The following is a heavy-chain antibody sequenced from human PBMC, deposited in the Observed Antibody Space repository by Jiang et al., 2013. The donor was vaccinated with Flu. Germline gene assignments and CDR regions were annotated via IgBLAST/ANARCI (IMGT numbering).Heavy chain of an antibody. Sequence: SGAEVKKPGSSVKVSCKASGGTFSSYAISWVRQAPGQGLEWMGGIIPIFGTANYAQKFQGRVTITADKSTSTAYMELSSLRSEDTAVYYCARQSRYCSSTSCYKAYFDYWGQGTLVTVSS. CDR2: IIPIFGTA. CDR3: ARQSRYCSSTSCYKAYFDY. J-gene: IGHJ4*02. V-gene: IGHV1-69*06. D-gene: IGHD2-2*02. CDR1: GGTFSSYA.